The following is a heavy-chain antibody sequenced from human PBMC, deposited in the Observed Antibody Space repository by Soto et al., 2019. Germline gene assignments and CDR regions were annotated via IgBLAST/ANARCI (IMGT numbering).Heavy chain of an antibody. V-gene: IGHV1-2*02. J-gene: IGHJ4*02. CDR2: INPNSGGT. Sequence: GASVKVSCKASGYTFTGYYMHWVRQAPGQGLEWMGWINPNSGGTNYAQKFQGRVTMNRDTSISTAYMELSRLRSDDTAVYYCVKGDTAMARGYFDYWGQGTLVTVSS. CDR3: VKGDTAMARGYFDY. CDR1: GYTFTGYY. D-gene: IGHD5-18*01.